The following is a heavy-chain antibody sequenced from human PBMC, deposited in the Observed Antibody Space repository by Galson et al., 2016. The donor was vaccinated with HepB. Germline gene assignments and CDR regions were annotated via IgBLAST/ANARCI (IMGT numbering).Heavy chain of an antibody. V-gene: IGHV3-30*03. J-gene: IGHJ4*02. Sequence: SLRLSCAATGFNFSNYAMHWARQAPGKGLEWVALVTHDGSKTYYGDSVKGRFTISRDDTKNTLYLQMNSLKIEDTSVYYCARARIAYSDDAISDYWGQGTLVTVSS. CDR3: ARARIAYSDDAISDY. CDR2: VTHDGSKT. D-gene: IGHD2-21*01. CDR1: GFNFSNYA.